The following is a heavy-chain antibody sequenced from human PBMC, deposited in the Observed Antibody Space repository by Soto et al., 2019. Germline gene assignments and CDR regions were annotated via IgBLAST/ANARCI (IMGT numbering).Heavy chain of an antibody. CDR3: AGTSSLQWYYMDV. CDR2: TYYRSRWYN. V-gene: IGHV6-1*01. CDR1: GDSVSSNSAA. Sequence: AQTLSLTCVISGDSVSSNSAAWNWIRQSPSRGLEWLGRTYYRSRWYNDYAVSVRSRITVNADTSKNQFSLHLNSVTPEDTAVHYCAGTSSLQWYYMDVW. J-gene: IGHJ6*03. D-gene: IGHD1-7*01.